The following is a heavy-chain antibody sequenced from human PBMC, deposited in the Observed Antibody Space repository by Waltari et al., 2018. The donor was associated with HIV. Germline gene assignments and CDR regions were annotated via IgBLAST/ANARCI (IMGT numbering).Heavy chain of an antibody. J-gene: IGHJ4*02. CDR2: INHSGST. CDR1: GGSFSGSS. CDR3: ASGPGYYYDSSGYIDY. Sequence: QVQLQQWGAGLLKPSETLSLTCAVYGGSFSGSSWSWIRQPPGKGLEWIGEINHSGSTNYNPSLKSRVTISVDTSKNQFSLKLSSVTAADTAVYYCASGPGYYYDSSGYIDYWGQGTLVTVSS. D-gene: IGHD3-22*01. V-gene: IGHV4-34*01.